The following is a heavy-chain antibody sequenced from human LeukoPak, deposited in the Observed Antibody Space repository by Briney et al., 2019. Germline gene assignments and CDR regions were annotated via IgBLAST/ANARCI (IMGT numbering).Heavy chain of an antibody. CDR3: ARDLFSFYYDSSGYCDY. CDR2: ISSSGHNI. CDR1: GVTSGDYY. Sequence: AGGSLRLSCVASGVTSGDYYMNWFRQAPGKGLEWLSFISSSGHNILYTDSVKGRFTVSRDNAKKTVFLQMNSLRAEDTAVYYCARDLFSFYYDSSGYCDYWGPGTRVTVSS. D-gene: IGHD3-22*01. V-gene: IGHV3-11*01. J-gene: IGHJ4*02.